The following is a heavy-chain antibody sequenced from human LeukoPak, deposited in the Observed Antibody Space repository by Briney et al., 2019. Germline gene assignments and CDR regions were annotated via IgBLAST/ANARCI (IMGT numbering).Heavy chain of an antibody. V-gene: IGHV3-30*02. J-gene: IGHJ4*02. CDR3: AKGERGYCSSTTCYAVD. CDR1: GFTLCSYG. Sequence: GGSLRLSRAASGFTLCSYGMHSVRQAPGKGLEGVSFIRFDGSNKFYAASVKGRFTIPRDNSKNTLYLQMNSLRVEDTAVYYCAKGERGYCSSTTCYAVDWGQGTLVTVSS. D-gene: IGHD2-2*01. CDR2: IRFDGSNK.